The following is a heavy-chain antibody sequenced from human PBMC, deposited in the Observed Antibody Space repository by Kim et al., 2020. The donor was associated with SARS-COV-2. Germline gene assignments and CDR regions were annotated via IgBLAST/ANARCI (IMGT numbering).Heavy chain of an antibody. J-gene: IGHJ6*03. V-gene: IGHV1-3*01. Sequence: ASVKVSRKASGYTFTSYAMHWVRQARGQRLEWMGWINAGNGNTKYSQKFQGRVTITRDTSASTAYMELSSLRSEDTAVYYCARDSYYDISRYYYYYMDVWGKGTTVTVSS. D-gene: IGHD3-9*01. CDR1: GYTFTSYA. CDR2: INAGNGNT. CDR3: ARDSYYDISRYYYYYMDV.